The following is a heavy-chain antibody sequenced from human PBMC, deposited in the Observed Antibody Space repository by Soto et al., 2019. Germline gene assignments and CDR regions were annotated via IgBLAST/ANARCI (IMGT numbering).Heavy chain of an antibody. CDR2: IRSQAYGGTT. CDR1: GFTLGDYA. V-gene: IGHV3-49*03. J-gene: IGHJ6*02. CDR3: ARDVDRFYCENPYDYRDRHDV. Sequence: GGSLRLSCTASGFTLGDYAMSWFRQAPGKGLEWVGFIRSQAYGGTTEYAASVKGRFTISRDDSKSIAYLQMNSLKTEDTAVYYCARDVDRFYCENPYDYRDRHDVCGQRSTDPVS. D-gene: IGHD3-22*01.